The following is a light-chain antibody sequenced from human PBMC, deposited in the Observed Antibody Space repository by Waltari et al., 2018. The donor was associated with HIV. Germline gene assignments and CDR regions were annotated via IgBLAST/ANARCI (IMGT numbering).Light chain of an antibody. Sequence: QSALTQPPSASGSPGQSVTISCTGTSSDVGGYNYVSWYQQHPGKAPKRMIYEVSKRPSGVPDRFFGSKSGNTASLTVSGLQAEDEADYYCSSYAGSHEVVFGGGTKLTVL. CDR3: SSYAGSHEVV. V-gene: IGLV2-8*01. CDR1: SSDVGGYNY. J-gene: IGLJ2*01. CDR2: EVS.